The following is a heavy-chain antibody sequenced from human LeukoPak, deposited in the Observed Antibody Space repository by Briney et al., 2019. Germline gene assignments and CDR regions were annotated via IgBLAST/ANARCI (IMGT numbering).Heavy chain of an antibody. CDR2: ISSSSSTI. V-gene: IGHV3-48*04. Sequence: GGSLRLSCAASGFTFSSYSMNWVRQAPGKGLEWVSYISSSSSTIYYADSVKGRFTISRDNAKNSLYLQMNSLRAEDTAVYYCARDGYSSGWYFFSFDYWGQGTLVTVSS. J-gene: IGHJ4*02. CDR1: GFTFSSYS. CDR3: ARDGYSSGWYFFSFDY. D-gene: IGHD6-19*01.